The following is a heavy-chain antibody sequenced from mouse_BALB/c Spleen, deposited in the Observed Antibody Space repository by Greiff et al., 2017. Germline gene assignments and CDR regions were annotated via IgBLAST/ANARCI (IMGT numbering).Heavy chain of an antibody. Sequence: LVKPGASMKISCKASGYSFTGYTMNWVKQSHGKNLEWIGLINPYNGGTSYNQKFKGKATLTVDKSSSTAYMELLSLTSEDSAVYYCARSYRYDGYYYAMDYWGQGTSVTVSS. CDR3: ARSYRYDGYYYAMDY. CDR2: INPYNGGT. D-gene: IGHD2-14*01. J-gene: IGHJ4*01. V-gene: IGHV1-26*01. CDR1: GYSFTGYT.